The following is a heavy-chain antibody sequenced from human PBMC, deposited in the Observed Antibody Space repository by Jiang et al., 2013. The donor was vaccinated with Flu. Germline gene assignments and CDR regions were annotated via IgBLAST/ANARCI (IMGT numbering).Heavy chain of an antibody. Sequence: PGLVKPSETLSLTCTVSGGSISSSSYYWGWIRQPPGKGLEWIGSIYYSGSTYYNPSLKSRVTISVDTSKNQFSLKLSSVTAADTAVYYCARRVSGSGWLFDYWGQGTLVTVSS. J-gene: IGHJ4*02. CDR3: ARRVSGSGWLFDY. CDR1: GGSISSSSYY. V-gene: IGHV4-39*01. CDR2: IYYSGST. D-gene: IGHD6-19*01.